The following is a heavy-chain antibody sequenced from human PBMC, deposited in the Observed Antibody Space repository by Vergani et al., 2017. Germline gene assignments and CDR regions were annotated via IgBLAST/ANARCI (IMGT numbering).Heavy chain of an antibody. CDR2: ISYDGSNK. D-gene: IGHD4-23*01. J-gene: IGHJ6*03. CDR1: GFTFSSYA. Sequence: QVQLVESGGGVVQPGRSLRLSCAASGFTFSSYAMHWVRQAPGKGVEWVAVISYDGSNKYYADSVKGRFTISRDNSKNTLYLQMNSLRAEDTAVYYCARDGKGYYYYYMDVWGKGTTVTVSS. V-gene: IGHV3-30-3*01. CDR3: ARDGKGYYYYYMDV.